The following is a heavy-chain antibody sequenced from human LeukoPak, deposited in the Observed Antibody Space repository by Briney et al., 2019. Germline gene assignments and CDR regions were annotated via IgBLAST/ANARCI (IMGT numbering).Heavy chain of an antibody. V-gene: IGHV3-23*01. J-gene: IGHJ4*02. D-gene: IGHD4-17*01. Sequence: GGSLRLSCAASGSTFSSYAMSWVRQAPGKGLEWVSAISGSGGSTYYADSVKGRFTISRDNSKNTLYLQMNSLRAEDTAVYYCAKPDYGDYNYFDYWGQGTLVTVSS. CDR2: ISGSGGST. CDR1: GSTFSSYA. CDR3: AKPDYGDYNYFDY.